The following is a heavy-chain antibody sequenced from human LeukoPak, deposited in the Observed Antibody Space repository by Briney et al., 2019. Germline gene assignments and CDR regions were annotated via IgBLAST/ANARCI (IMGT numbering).Heavy chain of an antibody. V-gene: IGHV4-34*01. Sequence: PSETLSLTCTVSGGSISSYYWSWIRQPPGKGLEWIGEINHSGSTNYNPSLKSRVTISVDTSMNQFSLKLSSVTAADTAVYYCASTLYLYYYDSSGYYYWGQGTLVTVSS. J-gene: IGHJ4*02. CDR2: INHSGST. D-gene: IGHD3-22*01. CDR1: GGSISSYY. CDR3: ASTLYLYYYDSSGYYY.